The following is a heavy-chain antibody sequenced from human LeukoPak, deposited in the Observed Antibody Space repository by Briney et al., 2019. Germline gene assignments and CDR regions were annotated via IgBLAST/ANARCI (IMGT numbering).Heavy chain of an antibody. CDR3: ATGVAPD. Sequence: ASVKVSCKASGYTFTSYAMHWVRQAPGQRLEWMGWSNAGNGNTKYSQEFQGRVTMTEDTSTDTAYMELSSLRSEDTAVYYCATGVAPDWGQGTLVTVSS. D-gene: IGHD2-21*01. CDR2: SNAGNGNT. J-gene: IGHJ4*02. V-gene: IGHV1-3*02. CDR1: GYTFTSYA.